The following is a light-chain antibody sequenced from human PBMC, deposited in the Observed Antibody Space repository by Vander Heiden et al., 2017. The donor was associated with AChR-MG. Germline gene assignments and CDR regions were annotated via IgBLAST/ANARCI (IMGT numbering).Light chain of an antibody. CDR2: GNS. CDR1: SANIGSGYD. V-gene: IGLV1-40*01. Sequence: QSVLTQPPSVSGAPGQGVTISCTGSSANIGSGYDVHWYQQLPATAPKLLIYGNSNRPSGVPDRFSGSKSGTSASLAITGLQAEDEADYYCQSYDSSLSGWVFGGGTKLTVL. J-gene: IGLJ3*02. CDR3: QSYDSSLSGWV.